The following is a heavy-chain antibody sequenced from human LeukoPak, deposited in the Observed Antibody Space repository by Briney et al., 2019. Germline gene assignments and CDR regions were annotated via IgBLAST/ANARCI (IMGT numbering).Heavy chain of an antibody. CDR2: INHSGST. D-gene: IGHD3-10*01. Sequence: PSETLSLTCAVYGGSFSGYYWSWIRQPPGKGLEWIGEINHSGSTNYNPSLKSGVTISVDTSKNQFSLKLSSVTAADTAVYYCARLPAYYGSGSYYNVLDYFDYWGQGTLVTVSS. V-gene: IGHV4-34*01. CDR3: ARLPAYYGSGSYYNVLDYFDY. J-gene: IGHJ4*02. CDR1: GGSFSGYY.